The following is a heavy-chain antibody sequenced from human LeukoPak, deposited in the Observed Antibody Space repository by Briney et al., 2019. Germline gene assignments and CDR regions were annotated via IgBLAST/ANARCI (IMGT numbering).Heavy chain of an antibody. CDR3: ALFPEAEPIDN. CDR1: GGSFRGYY. Sequence: PSETLSLTCVVSGGSFRGYYLTWIRQAPGTGLEWTGDINNRGGTSYNPSLKSRASVSLDTSKSQLSLYLTSVTAADTAVYFCALFPEAEPIDNWGQGTLVTVSS. J-gene: IGHJ4*02. CDR2: INNRGGT. D-gene: IGHD1-26*01. V-gene: IGHV4-34*01.